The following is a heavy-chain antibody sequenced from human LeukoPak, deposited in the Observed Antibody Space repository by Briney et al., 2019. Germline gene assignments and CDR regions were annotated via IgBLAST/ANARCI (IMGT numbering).Heavy chain of an antibody. CDR2: IWHDGSNK. CDR1: GFTFSSYG. Sequence: GGSLRLSCAASGFTFSSYGMHWVRQAPGKGLEWVAVIWHDGSNKYYADSVKGRFTISRDNSKNTLYLQMNSLRAEDTAVYYCAKDSSGYYWGFDYWGQGTLVTVSS. J-gene: IGHJ4*02. V-gene: IGHV3-33*06. D-gene: IGHD3-22*01. CDR3: AKDSSGYYWGFDY.